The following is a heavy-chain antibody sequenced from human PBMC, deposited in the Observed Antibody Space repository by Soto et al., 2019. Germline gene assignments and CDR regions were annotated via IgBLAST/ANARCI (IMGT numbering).Heavy chain of an antibody. Sequence: QITVKESGLPLVKPTETLTLTCTFSGFSLSSIGMGVGWIRQPPGKALEWLALIYWDDDKRYSPSLHSRLTTPKDPSKNPVDLTMTTMDPVDTATYYCARLTRGVYDLDRLWEKFDYWGQGALVTVSS. V-gene: IGHV2-5*02. CDR2: IYWDDDK. J-gene: IGHJ4*02. CDR3: ARLTRGVYDLDRLWEKFDY. CDR1: GFSLSSIGMG. D-gene: IGHD5-12*01.